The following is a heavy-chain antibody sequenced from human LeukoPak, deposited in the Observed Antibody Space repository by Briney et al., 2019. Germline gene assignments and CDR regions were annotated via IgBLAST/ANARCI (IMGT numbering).Heavy chain of an antibody. CDR3: ARVVRGKEGNYYYYYGVDV. CDR1: GYTFTSYV. V-gene: IGHV1-18*01. D-gene: IGHD4-23*01. CDR2: ISGYKGNT. Sequence: ASVKVSCKASGYTFTSYVITWVRQAPGQGLEWMGWISGYKGNTNYARDLQGRVTMTTDTSTSTAYMELRSLRSDDTALYYCARVVRGKEGNYYYYYGVDVWGRGTTVTVSS. J-gene: IGHJ6*02.